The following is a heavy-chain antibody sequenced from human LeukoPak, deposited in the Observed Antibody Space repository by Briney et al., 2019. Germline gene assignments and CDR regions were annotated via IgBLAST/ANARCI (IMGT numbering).Heavy chain of an antibody. D-gene: IGHD3-16*01. CDR3: ARGGGLDV. J-gene: IGHJ6*02. CDR1: GYTFTSYG. V-gene: IGHV1-18*01. Sequence: GASVKVSCKASGYTFTSYGISWVRQAPGQGLEWMGWISAYNGNTNYAQKFQGRVTITRNTSASTAYMELSSLRSEDTAVYYCARGGGLDVWGQGATVTVSS. CDR2: ISAYNGNT.